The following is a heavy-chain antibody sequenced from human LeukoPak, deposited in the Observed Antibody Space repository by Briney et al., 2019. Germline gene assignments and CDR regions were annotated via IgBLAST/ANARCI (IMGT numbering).Heavy chain of an antibody. CDR1: GGTFSSYA. Sequence: ASVKVSCEASGGTFSSYAISWVRQAPGQGLEWMGRIIPIFGTANYAQKFQGRVTITTDESTSTAYVELSSLRSEDTAVYYCARPKSLGATGNYFDYWGQGTLVTVSS. CDR2: IIPIFGTA. V-gene: IGHV1-69*05. CDR3: ARPKSLGATGNYFDY. D-gene: IGHD1-26*01. J-gene: IGHJ4*02.